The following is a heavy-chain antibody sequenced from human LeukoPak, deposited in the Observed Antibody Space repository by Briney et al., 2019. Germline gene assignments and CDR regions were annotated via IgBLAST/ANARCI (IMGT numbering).Heavy chain of an antibody. D-gene: IGHD2-2*01. V-gene: IGHV3-21*01. CDR2: ISSSSSYI. CDR1: GFTFSSYS. Sequence: GGSLRLSCAASGFTFSSYSMNWVRQAPGKGLEWVSSISSSSSYIYYADSVKGRFTISRDNAKNSLYLQMNSLRAEDTAVYYCARDPPPIVPAAFDYWGQGTLVTVSS. J-gene: IGHJ4*02. CDR3: ARDPPPIVPAAFDY.